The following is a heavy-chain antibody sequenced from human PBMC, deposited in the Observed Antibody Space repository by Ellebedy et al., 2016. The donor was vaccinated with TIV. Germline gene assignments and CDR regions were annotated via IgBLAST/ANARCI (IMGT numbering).Heavy chain of an antibody. J-gene: IGHJ6*02. Sequence: GESLKISCEGSGFTVSSNYMSWVRQAPGKGLEWVSVIYSGGSTYYADSVKGRFTISRDNSKNTLYLQMNSLRAEDTAVYYCAREHYDILTGTTYGMDVWGQGTTVTVSS. CDR1: GFTVSSNY. CDR3: AREHYDILTGTTYGMDV. D-gene: IGHD3-9*01. CDR2: IYSGGST. V-gene: IGHV3-66*01.